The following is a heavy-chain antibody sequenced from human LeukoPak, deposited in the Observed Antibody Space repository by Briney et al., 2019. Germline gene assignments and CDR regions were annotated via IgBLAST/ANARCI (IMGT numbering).Heavy chain of an antibody. CDR3: APGGEMRNWYDFDY. V-gene: IGHV3-7*03. J-gene: IGHJ4*02. CDR1: GFTFSNYS. Sequence: PGGSLRLSCAASGFTFSNYSMSWVRQAPGKGLEFIANIKGTGGEKYYVDSVKGRFTISRDNDKNSVHLQMNNLRAEDTAVYYCAPGGEMRNWYDFDYWGQGILVTVSS. CDR2: IKGTGGEK. D-gene: IGHD6-13*01.